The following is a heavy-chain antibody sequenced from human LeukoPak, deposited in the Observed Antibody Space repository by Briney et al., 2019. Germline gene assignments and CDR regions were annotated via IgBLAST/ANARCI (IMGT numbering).Heavy chain of an antibody. J-gene: IGHJ4*02. CDR3: ARGGMMTTVVTSYFDY. CDR2: VNPSGGST. D-gene: IGHD4-23*01. Sequence: GSVTVSCKASGYSFTNYYIHWVRQAPGQGVEWMGIVNPSGGSTTYAQEFQGRVTMTRYTSTSTVDMDLSSLRSDDTAVYFCARGGMMTTVVTSYFDYWGQGTLVTVSS. CDR1: GYSFTNYY. V-gene: IGHV1-46*01.